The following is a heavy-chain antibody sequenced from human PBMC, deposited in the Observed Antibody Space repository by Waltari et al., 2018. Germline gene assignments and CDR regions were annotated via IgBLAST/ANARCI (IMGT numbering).Heavy chain of an antibody. J-gene: IGHJ3*02. Sequence: EVQLVESGGGLVKPGGSLRLSCAASGFTFSSYSMNWVRQAPGKGLVWVSSISSSSSYIYYADSVKGRFTISRDNAKNSLYLQMNSLRAEDTAVYYCARDHRVTPEDAFDIWGQGTMVTVSS. D-gene: IGHD4-4*01. CDR1: GFTFSSYS. CDR3: ARDHRVTPEDAFDI. CDR2: ISSSSSYI. V-gene: IGHV3-21*01.